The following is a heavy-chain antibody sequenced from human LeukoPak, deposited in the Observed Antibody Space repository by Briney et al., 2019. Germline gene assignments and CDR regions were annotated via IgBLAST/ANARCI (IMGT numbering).Heavy chain of an antibody. V-gene: IGHV3-9*03. D-gene: IGHD5-12*01. CDR1: GFTFDDYA. Sequence: GGSLRLSCAGSGFTFDDYAMHWVRQAPGKGMEWVSGISWNSGSIGYADSVKGRFTISRDNAKNSLYLQMNSLRAEDMALYYCAKARYSGYADAFDIWGQGTMVTVSS. CDR3: AKARYSGYADAFDI. CDR2: ISWNSGSI. J-gene: IGHJ3*02.